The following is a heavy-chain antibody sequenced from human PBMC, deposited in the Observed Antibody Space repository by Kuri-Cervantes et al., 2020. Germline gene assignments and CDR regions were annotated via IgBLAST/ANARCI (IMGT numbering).Heavy chain of an antibody. J-gene: IGHJ4*02. D-gene: IGHD3-22*01. CDR3: ARDYYDSSGTFDY. Sequence: SETLSLTCTVSGSSFSSYYWSWIRQPPGKGLEWIGYISYSGSTNYNPSLKSRVTISVDTSKNQFSLKLSSVTAADTAVYYCARDYYDSSGTFDYWGQGTLVTVSS. CDR2: ISYSGST. V-gene: IGHV4-59*12. CDR1: GSSFSSYY.